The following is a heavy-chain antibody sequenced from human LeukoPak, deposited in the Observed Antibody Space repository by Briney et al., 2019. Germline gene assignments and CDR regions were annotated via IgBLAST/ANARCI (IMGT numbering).Heavy chain of an antibody. CDR2: ISTYNGNT. Sequence: ASAKVSCKASGYIFTNYGISWVRQAPGQGLEWMGWISTYNGNTNYAQKLQGRVTMTTDTSTSTAYMQLRSLRSDDTAVYYCARVSASSYWYFDLWGRGTLVTVSS. J-gene: IGHJ2*01. D-gene: IGHD6-6*01. CDR1: GYIFTNYG. V-gene: IGHV1-18*01. CDR3: ARVSASSYWYFDL.